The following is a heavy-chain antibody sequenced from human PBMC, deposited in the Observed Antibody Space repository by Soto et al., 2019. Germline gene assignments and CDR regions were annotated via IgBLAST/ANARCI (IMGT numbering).Heavy chain of an antibody. D-gene: IGHD1-26*01. V-gene: IGHV4-34*01. Sequence: PSETLSLTCAVYGGSFSGYYWSWIRQPPGKGLEWIGEINHSGSTNYNPSLKSRVTISVDTSKNQFSLKLSSVTAADTAVYYCARASVGARFTDYWGQGTLVTVSS. CDR3: ARASVGARFTDY. CDR2: INHSGST. J-gene: IGHJ4*02. CDR1: GGSFSGYY.